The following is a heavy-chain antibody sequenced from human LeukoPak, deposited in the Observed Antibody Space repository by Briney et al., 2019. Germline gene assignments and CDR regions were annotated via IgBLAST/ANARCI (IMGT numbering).Heavy chain of an antibody. CDR1: GYTFSAYY. V-gene: IGHV1-2*02. CDR3: ARVVGALNRFDP. D-gene: IGHD3-3*01. J-gene: IGHJ5*02. Sequence: ASVKVSCKASGYTFSAYYIHWVRQAPGQGLEWMGWINPHRGGRKYAEKFQGRVTMTSDTSISTAYMELSRLRSDDTAVYYCARVVGALNRFDPWGQGTLVTVPS. CDR2: INPHRGGR.